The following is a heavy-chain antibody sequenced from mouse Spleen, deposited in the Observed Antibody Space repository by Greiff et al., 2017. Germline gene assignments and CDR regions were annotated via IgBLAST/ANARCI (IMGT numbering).Heavy chain of an antibody. CDR2: ISDGGSYT. CDR3: ARDRLSAMDY. V-gene: IGHV5-4*01. CDR1: GFTFSSYA. Sequence: EVMLVESGGGLVKPGGSLKLSCAASGFTFSSYAMSWVRQTPEKRLEWVATISDGGSYTYYPDNVKGRFTISRDNAKNNLYLQMSHLKSEDTAMYYCARDRLSAMDYWGQGTSVTVSS. J-gene: IGHJ4*01. D-gene: IGHD2-3*01.